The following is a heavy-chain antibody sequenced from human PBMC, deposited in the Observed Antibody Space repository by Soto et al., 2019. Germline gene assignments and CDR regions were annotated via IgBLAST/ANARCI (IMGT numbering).Heavy chain of an antibody. D-gene: IGHD3-22*01. Sequence: GGSLRLSCSASGSAFRGYSIHWVRQAPGKGLEWITLISYDEATTFYADSVKGRFTISRDDSNNVSYLQMDSLRREDTGVYFCASQMYFFDSSGYFPPPIWGQGTLVTVS. V-gene: IGHV3-30-3*01. CDR1: GSAFRGYS. CDR2: ISYDEATT. CDR3: ASQMYFFDSSGYFPPPI. J-gene: IGHJ4*02.